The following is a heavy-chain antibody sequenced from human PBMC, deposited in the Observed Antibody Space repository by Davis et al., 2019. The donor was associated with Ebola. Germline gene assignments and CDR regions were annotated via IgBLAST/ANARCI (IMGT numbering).Heavy chain of an antibody. CDR1: GFTFSSYG. Sequence: GGSLRLSCAASGFTFSSYGMHWVRQAPGKGLEWVAVIWYDGRNEKYPDSVRGRFTISRDNSKNTLYLQMDSLRAEDTAVYYCAREFYYDTRGHRYDAFGIWGQGTMVSVSS. V-gene: IGHV3-33*01. CDR3: AREFYYDTRGHRYDAFGI. J-gene: IGHJ3*02. CDR2: IWYDGRNE. D-gene: IGHD3-22*01.